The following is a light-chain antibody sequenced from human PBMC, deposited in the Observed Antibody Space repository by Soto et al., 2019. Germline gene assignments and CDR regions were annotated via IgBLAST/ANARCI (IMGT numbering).Light chain of an antibody. J-gene: IGLJ3*02. CDR1: KLGERY. V-gene: IGLV3-1*01. Sequence: SYELTQPPSVSASPGQTASITCSGDKLGERYACWYQQKPGQSPTLVIYQDTKRPSGIPERFSGSNSGNTATLTISGTQAMDEADYYCQAWDTATVVFGGGTKLTVL. CDR3: QAWDTATVV. CDR2: QDT.